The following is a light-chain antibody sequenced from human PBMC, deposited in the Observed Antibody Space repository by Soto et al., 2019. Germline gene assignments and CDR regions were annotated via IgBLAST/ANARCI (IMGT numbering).Light chain of an antibody. V-gene: IGKV1-33*01. CDR2: DVS. CDR1: HDITNL. Sequence: DIQMTQSPSSLSASIGERVTITCQASHDITNLLNWFQQKPGKAPKLLIYDVSNLETGVTSRFSGSGAGTHFTFTISSLQPEYIATYYCQQYNNLPLTFGGGTKVDI. CDR3: QQYNNLPLT. J-gene: IGKJ4*01.